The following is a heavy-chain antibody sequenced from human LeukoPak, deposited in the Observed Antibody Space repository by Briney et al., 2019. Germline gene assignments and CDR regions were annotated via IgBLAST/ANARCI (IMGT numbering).Heavy chain of an antibody. V-gene: IGHV3-33*01. J-gene: IGHJ4*02. CDR1: GFTFSSYG. CDR2: IWYDGSNK. Sequence: GGSLRLSCAVSGFTFSSYGMHWVRQAPGKGLEWVAVIWYDGSNKYYADPVKGRFTISRDNSKNTLYLQMNSLRAEDTAVYYCARAGYYDSGSYPYYFDNWGQGTLVTVSS. CDR3: ARAGYYDSGSYPYYFDN. D-gene: IGHD3-10*01.